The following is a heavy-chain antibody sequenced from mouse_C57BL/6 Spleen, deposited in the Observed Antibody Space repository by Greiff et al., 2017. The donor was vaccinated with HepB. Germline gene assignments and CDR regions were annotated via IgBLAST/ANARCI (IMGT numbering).Heavy chain of an antibody. J-gene: IGHJ1*03. CDR3: ARRISYEYFDV. CDR1: GYTFTSYW. V-gene: IGHV1-69*01. Sequence: QVQLQQPGAELVMPGASVKLSCKASGYTFTSYWMHWVKQRPGQGLEWIGEIDPSDSYTNYNQKFKGKSTLTVDKSSSTAYMQLSSLTSEDSAVYYCARRISYEYFDVWGTGTTVTVSS. D-gene: IGHD2-12*01. CDR2: IDPSDSYT.